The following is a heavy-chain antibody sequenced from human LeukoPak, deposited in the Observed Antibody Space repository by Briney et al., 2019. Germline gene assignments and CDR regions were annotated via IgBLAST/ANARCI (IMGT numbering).Heavy chain of an antibody. CDR1: GFTFSGYA. V-gene: IGHV3-23*01. D-gene: IGHD2-15*01. CDR2: ISGSGGST. Sequence: GGSLRLSCAASGFTFSGYAMTWVRQAPGKGLEWVSAISGSGGSTYYADSVKGRFTISRDNSKNTLYLQMNSLRAEDTAVYYCAKGSGYCSGGSCYAPTYWGQGTLVTVSS. J-gene: IGHJ4*02. CDR3: AKGSGYCSGGSCYAPTY.